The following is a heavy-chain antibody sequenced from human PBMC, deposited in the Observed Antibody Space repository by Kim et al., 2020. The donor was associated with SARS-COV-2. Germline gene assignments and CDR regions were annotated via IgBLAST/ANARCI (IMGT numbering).Heavy chain of an antibody. Sequence: GESLKISCKGSGYSFTSYWIGWVRQMPGKGLEWMGIIYPGDSDTRYSPSFQGQVTISADKSISTAYLQWSSLKASDTAMYYCARGEVDTAMRAPGHYYYYYGMDVWGQGTTVTVSS. D-gene: IGHD5-18*01. V-gene: IGHV5-51*01. J-gene: IGHJ6*02. CDR3: ARGEVDTAMRAPGHYYYYYGMDV. CDR1: GYSFTSYW. CDR2: IYPGDSDT.